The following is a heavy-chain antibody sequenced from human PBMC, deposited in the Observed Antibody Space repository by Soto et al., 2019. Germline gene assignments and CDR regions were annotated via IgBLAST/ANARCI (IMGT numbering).Heavy chain of an antibody. CDR3: APHRGSEDSSSCDWFAP. V-gene: IGHV2-5*02. J-gene: IGHJ5*02. D-gene: IGHD6-13*01. Sequence: GSGPTLVNPTQTLTLTCTFSGFSLSTSGVGVGWIRQPPGKALEGLALIYWDDDKRYSPSLKSRLTIAKDSSKHQVVLTMNTLDPVDTATYYCAPHRGSEDSSSCDWFAPWRQGTLVSVSS. CDR1: GFSLSTSGVG. CDR2: IYWDDDK.